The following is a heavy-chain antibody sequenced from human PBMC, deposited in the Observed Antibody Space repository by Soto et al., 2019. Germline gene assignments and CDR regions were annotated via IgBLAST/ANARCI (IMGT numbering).Heavy chain of an antibody. Sequence: ASVKVSCKASGGTFSSYAISWVRQAPGQGIELIGGIIPIFGTANYAQKFQGRVTITADESTSTAYMELSSLRSEDTAVYFCARHGRVAARPSRICFDPWGQGTLVTSPQ. CDR3: ARHGRVAARPSRICFDP. CDR2: IIPIFGTA. J-gene: IGHJ5*02. CDR1: GGTFSSYA. V-gene: IGHV1-69*13. D-gene: IGHD6-6*01.